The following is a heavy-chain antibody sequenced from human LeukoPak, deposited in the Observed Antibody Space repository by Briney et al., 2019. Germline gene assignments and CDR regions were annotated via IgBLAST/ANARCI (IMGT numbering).Heavy chain of an antibody. CDR1: GFTFSNYS. J-gene: IGHJ4*02. D-gene: IGHD3-9*01. Sequence: GGSLRLSCAASGFTFSNYSIDWVRQAPGKGLEWVSSISSRSSYIFYADSVKGRFTISRDNAKNSLYLQMNSLRAEDTALYYCARGSTHYDVLTGYHYYFDYWGQGTLVTVSS. CDR2: ISSRSSYI. CDR3: ARGSTHYDVLTGYHYYFDY. V-gene: IGHV3-21*04.